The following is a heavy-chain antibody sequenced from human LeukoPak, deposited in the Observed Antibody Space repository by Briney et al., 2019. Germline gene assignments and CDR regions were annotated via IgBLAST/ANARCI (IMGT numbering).Heavy chain of an antibody. V-gene: IGHV1-69*10. J-gene: IGHJ4*02. CDR2: IIPIFGIT. D-gene: IGHD3-22*01. Sequence: GASVKVSCKTSGGTFTSYTFNWVRQAPGQGLEWMGGIIPIFGITNSAQKFQGRVAITADKSTSTAYMELSSLRSEDTAVYYCARVPADYYDSSGEDYWGQGSLVTVSS. CDR1: GGTFTSYT. CDR3: ARVPADYYDSSGEDY.